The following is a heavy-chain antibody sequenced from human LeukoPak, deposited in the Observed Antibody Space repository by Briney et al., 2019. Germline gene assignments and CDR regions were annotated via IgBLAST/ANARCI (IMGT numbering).Heavy chain of an antibody. CDR3: SRAFHSSGKGFDY. D-gene: IGHD3-22*01. V-gene: IGHV1-2*02. CDR2: INPNSGGT. J-gene: IGHJ4*02. CDR1: GYTFTGYY. Sequence: ASVKVSCKASGYTFTGYYMHWVRQAPGQGLEWMGWINPNSGGTNYAQKFQGRVTMTRDTSISTAYMELSSLRSEDTAIYYCSRAFHSSGKGFDYWGQGTLVTVSS.